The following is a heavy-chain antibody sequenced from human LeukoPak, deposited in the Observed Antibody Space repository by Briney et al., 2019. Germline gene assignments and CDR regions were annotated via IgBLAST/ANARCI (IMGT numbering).Heavy chain of an antibody. CDR1: GFTFSSYE. CDR2: ISSSGSTI. CDR3: XREETNGDFDY. Sequence: GGSLRLSCAASGFTFSSYEMNWVRQAPGKGLEWVSYISSSGSTIYYADSVKVRFTISRDNAKNSLYLQMNSLRAEDTAVYYCXREETNGDFDYWGQGTLVTVSS. J-gene: IGHJ4*02. V-gene: IGHV3-48*03. D-gene: IGHD4-17*01.